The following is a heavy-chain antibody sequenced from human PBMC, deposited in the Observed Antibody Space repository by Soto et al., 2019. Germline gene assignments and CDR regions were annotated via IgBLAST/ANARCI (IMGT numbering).Heavy chain of an antibody. CDR3: ARGGDDGSGSYYLVPWFDP. J-gene: IGHJ5*02. CDR2: IYYSGST. V-gene: IGHV4-61*01. D-gene: IGHD3-10*01. Sequence: SETLSLTYTVSGGSVSSGSYYWSWIRQPPGKGLEWIGYIYYSGSTNYNPSLKSRVTISVDTSKNQFSLKLSSVTAADTAVYYCARGGDDGSGSYYLVPWFDPWGQGTLVTVSS. CDR1: GGSVSSGSYY.